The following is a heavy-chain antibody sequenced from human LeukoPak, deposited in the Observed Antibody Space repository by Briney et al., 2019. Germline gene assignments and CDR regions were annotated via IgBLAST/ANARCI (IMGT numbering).Heavy chain of an antibody. D-gene: IGHD3-3*01. CDR2: ISSSGSTI. V-gene: IGHV3-48*04. CDR3: AGLSGYRYFDH. J-gene: IGHJ4*02. Sequence: GGSLRLSCAASGFTFSRYSMNWVRQAPGKGLEWVSYISSSGSTIYYADSVKGRFTISRDNAKNSLYLQMNGLRAEDTAVYYCAGLSGYRYFDHWGQGTLVTVSS. CDR1: GFTFSRYS.